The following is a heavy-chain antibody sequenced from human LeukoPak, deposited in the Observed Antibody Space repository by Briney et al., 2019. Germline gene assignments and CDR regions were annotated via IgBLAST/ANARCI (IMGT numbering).Heavy chain of an antibody. Sequence: KPSETLSLTCTVSGGSISPYYWGWIRQPPGKGLEWIGSIYYSGSTYYNPSLKSRVTISVDTSKNQFSLKLSSVTAADTAVYYCARDRRVGSSWYYYYGMDVWGQGTTVTVSS. CDR3: ARDRRVGSSWYYYYGMDV. V-gene: IGHV4-39*07. CDR2: IYYSGST. CDR1: GGSISPYY. D-gene: IGHD6-13*01. J-gene: IGHJ6*02.